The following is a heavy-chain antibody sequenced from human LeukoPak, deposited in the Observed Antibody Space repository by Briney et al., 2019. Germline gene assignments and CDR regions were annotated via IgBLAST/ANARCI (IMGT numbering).Heavy chain of an antibody. J-gene: IGHJ6*03. CDR1: GGSISSYY. V-gene: IGHV4-4*07. CDR3: ARVLDYYDSSGSKVIYMDV. CDR2: IYTSGST. Sequence: KPSETLSLTCTVSGGSISSYYWSWIRQPAGKGLEWIGRIYTSGSTNYNPSLKSRVTMSVDTSKNQFSLKLSPVTAADTAVYYCARVLDYYDSSGSKVIYMDVWGKGTTVTVSS. D-gene: IGHD3-22*01.